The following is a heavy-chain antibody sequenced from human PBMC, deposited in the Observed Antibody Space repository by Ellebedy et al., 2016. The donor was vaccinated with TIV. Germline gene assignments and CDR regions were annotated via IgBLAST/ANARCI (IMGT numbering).Heavy chain of an antibody. CDR3: ATREWQDPMDV. CDR2: IIPMFGTA. Sequence: SVKVSXXASGGTFSSYAISWVRQAPGQGLEWMGGIIPMFGTANYAQKLQGRVTITRDYMELSGLMSEDTAVYYCATREWQDPMDVWGQGTTVTVSS. CDR1: GGTFSSYA. J-gene: IGHJ6*02. D-gene: IGHD3-3*01. V-gene: IGHV1-69*05.